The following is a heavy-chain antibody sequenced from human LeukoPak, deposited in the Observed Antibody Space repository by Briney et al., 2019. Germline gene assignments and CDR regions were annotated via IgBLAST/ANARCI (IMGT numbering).Heavy chain of an antibody. J-gene: IGHJ4*02. V-gene: IGHV3-48*03. Sequence: GGSLRLSCAASGFTFSSYEMNWVRQAPGKGLEWVSYISSSGSTIYYADSVKGRFTISRDNAKNSLYLQMNSLRAEDTAVYYCARDPGYSSSWYPFDYWGQGTLVTVSS. CDR3: ARDPGYSSSWYPFDY. CDR2: ISSSGSTI. D-gene: IGHD6-13*01. CDR1: GFTFSSYE.